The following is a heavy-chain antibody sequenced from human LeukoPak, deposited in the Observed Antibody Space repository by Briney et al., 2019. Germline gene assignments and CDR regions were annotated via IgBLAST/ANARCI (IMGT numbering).Heavy chain of an antibody. CDR1: GGSISSYY. D-gene: IGHD5-12*01. J-gene: IGHJ5*02. Sequence: SETPSLTCTVSGGSISSYYWSWIRQPAGKGLEWIGRIYTSGSTNYNPSLKSRVTMSVDTSKNQFSLKLSSVTAADTAVYYCARGGIVATFHWFDPWGQGTLVTVSS. V-gene: IGHV4-4*07. CDR2: IYTSGST. CDR3: ARGGIVATFHWFDP.